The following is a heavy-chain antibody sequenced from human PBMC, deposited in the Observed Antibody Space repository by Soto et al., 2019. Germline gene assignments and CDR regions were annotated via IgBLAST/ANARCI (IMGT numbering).Heavy chain of an antibody. Sequence: SETLSLTCTVSGGSISSGGYYWSWIRQHPXKGLEWIGYIYYSGSTYYNPSLKSRVTISVDTSKNQFSLKLSSVTAADTAVYYCARDVWSGVFGELNWFDPWGQGTLVTVSS. D-gene: IGHD3-10*02. CDR3: ARDVWSGVFGELNWFDP. J-gene: IGHJ5*02. V-gene: IGHV4-31*03. CDR2: IYYSGST. CDR1: GGSISSGGYY.